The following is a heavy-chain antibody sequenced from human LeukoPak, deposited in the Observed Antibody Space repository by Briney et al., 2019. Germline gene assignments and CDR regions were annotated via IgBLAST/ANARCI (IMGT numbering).Heavy chain of an antibody. CDR3: ARTGGHFDY. CDR2: TYYRSKWYS. V-gene: IGHV6-1*01. D-gene: IGHD3-16*01. CDR1: GDSVSSNSAA. J-gene: IGHJ4*01. Sequence: SQTLSLTCAISGDSVSSNSAAWNWLRQSPSRGLEWLGRTYYRSKWYSEYAVSVRGRTTINPDTSKNQFSLQLQSVTPEDTAVYYCARTGGHFDYWGQEPWSPSPQ.